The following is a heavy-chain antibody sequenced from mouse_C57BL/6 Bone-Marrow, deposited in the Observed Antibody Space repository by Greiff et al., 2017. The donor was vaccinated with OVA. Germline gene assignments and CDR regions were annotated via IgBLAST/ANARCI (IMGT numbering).Heavy chain of an antibody. J-gene: IGHJ2*01. CDR1: GYSFTGYY. CDR3: ARAYEDY. CDR2: INPSTGGT. Sequence: EVKLQESGPELVKPGASVKISCKASGYSFTGYYMNWVKQSPEKSLEWIGEINPSTGGTTYNQKFKAKATLTVDKSSSTAYMQLKSLTSEDSAVYYCARAYEDYWGQGTTLTVSS. D-gene: IGHD6-5*01. V-gene: IGHV1-42*01.